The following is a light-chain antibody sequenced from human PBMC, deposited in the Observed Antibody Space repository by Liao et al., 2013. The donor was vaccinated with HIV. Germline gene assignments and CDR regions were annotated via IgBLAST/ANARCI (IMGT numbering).Light chain of an antibody. Sequence: SYEVTQPPSVSVSPGQTASITCSGDKLGDKYACWYQQKPGQSPVLVIYQDFQRPSGIPERFSGSNSGNTATLTIGGTQVVDEADYYCQAWDRSTYVFGTGTKVTVL. V-gene: IGLV3-1*01. CDR3: QAWDRSTYV. J-gene: IGLJ1*01. CDR1: KLGDKY. CDR2: QDF.